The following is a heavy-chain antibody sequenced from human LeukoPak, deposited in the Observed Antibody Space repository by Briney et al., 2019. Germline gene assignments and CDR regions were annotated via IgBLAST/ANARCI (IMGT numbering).Heavy chain of an antibody. CDR1: GFIFSTYA. J-gene: IGHJ4*02. Sequence: GGSLRLSCAASGFIFSTYAMSWVRQAPGKGLEWVSGISGSGDSTYYADSVKGRFTTSRDNSKNTLYLQMNSLRAEDTAVYYCAKGYPTSLDYWGQGTLVTVSS. D-gene: IGHD1-26*01. V-gene: IGHV3-23*01. CDR3: AKGYPTSLDY. CDR2: ISGSGDST.